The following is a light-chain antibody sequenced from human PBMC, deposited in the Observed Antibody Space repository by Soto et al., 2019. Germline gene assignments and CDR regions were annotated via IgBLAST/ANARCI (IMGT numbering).Light chain of an antibody. CDR2: WAS. J-gene: IGKJ2*01. CDR1: QSVLYSSNNKNY. CDR3: QQHYSTPHT. V-gene: IGKV4-1*01. Sequence: DIVMTQSPDSLAVSLGERATINCKSSQSVLYSSNNKNYLAWYQQKPGQPPKLLIYWASTRESGVPDRFSVSGSGTDFTLTISSLQAEDVAVYYCQQHYSTPHTFGQGTKLEI.